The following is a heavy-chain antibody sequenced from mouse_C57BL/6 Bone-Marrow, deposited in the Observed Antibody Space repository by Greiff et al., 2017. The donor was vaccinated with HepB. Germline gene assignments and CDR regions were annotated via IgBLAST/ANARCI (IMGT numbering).Heavy chain of an antibody. J-gene: IGHJ3*01. Sequence: QVQLKQSGAELARPGASVKLSCKASGYTFTSYGISWVKQRTGQGLEWIGEIYPRSGNTYYNEKFKGKATLTADKSSSTAYMELRSLTSEDSAVSFCARGAGTVFAYGGRGTLVTVSA. CDR2: IYPRSGNT. D-gene: IGHD4-1*01. V-gene: IGHV1-81*01. CDR1: GYTFTSYG. CDR3: ARGAGTVFAY.